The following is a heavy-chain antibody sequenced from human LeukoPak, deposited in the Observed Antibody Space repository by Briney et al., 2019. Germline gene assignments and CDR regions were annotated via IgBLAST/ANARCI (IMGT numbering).Heavy chain of an antibody. D-gene: IGHD3-22*01. CDR1: GGSVSSGSYY. CDR2: IYYSGST. Sequence: PSETLSLTCTVSGGSVSSGSYYWSWIRQPPGKGLEWIGYIYYSGSTNYNPSLKSRVTISVDTSKNQFSLKPSSVTAADTAVYYCARSYYYDSSGYYYYYGMDVWGQGTLVTVSS. J-gene: IGHJ6*02. V-gene: IGHV4-61*01. CDR3: ARSYYYDSSGYYYYYGMDV.